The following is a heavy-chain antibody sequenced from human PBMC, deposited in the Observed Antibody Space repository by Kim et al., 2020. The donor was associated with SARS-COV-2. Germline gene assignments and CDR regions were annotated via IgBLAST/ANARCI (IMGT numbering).Heavy chain of an antibody. CDR2: IYPDSSNV. CDR3: ARQGVPFYNWLDP. V-gene: IGHV5-51*01. Sequence: GESLKISCKTSGYIFTSYWIGWVRQMPGKGLEWMGLIYPDSSNVRYNPSFQGHVTISADNSITTAYLAWGSLEASDTAIYYCARQGVPFYNWLDPWGQGTPVTVSS. J-gene: IGHJ5*02. CDR1: GYIFTSYW. D-gene: IGHD2-2*01.